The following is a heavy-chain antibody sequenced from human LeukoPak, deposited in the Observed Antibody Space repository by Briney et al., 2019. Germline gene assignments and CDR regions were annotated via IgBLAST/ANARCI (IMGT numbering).Heavy chain of an antibody. CDR1: GFTFDDYT. Sequence: GGSLRLSCAASGFTFDDYTMHWVRQAPGKGLEWVSLISWDGGSTYYADSVKGRFTISRDNSKNSLYLQMNSLRTEDTALYYCAKDSQGTLDHWGQGTLVTVSS. J-gene: IGHJ4*02. CDR3: AKDSQGTLDH. D-gene: IGHD3-10*01. CDR2: ISWDGGST. V-gene: IGHV3-43*01.